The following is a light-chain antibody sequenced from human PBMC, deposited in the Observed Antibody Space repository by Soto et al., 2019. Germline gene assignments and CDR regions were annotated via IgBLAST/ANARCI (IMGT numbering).Light chain of an antibody. J-gene: IGKJ1*01. V-gene: IGKV3-20*01. Sequence: EIVLTQSPGTLSLSPGERATLSCRASQSVSSSYLAWYQKKPGQAPRLLIYGASIRATGIPERFSGSGSGTDFTLTISRLEPEDFAVYYCQQYGRSPWTFGQGTKVEIK. CDR2: GAS. CDR1: QSVSSSY. CDR3: QQYGRSPWT.